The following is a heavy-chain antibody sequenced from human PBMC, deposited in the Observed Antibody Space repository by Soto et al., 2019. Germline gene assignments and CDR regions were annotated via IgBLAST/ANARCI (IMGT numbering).Heavy chain of an antibody. Sequence: PGGSLRLSCAASGFTFSSYWMQWARQAPGKGLVWVSRINGDGSSTNYADSVKGRFTISRDNTKNTLYLQMNSLRAEDTAVYYCARGRQYGYYVDYWGQGTLVTVSS. CDR1: GFTFSSYW. V-gene: IGHV3-74*01. CDR3: ARGRQYGYYVDY. CDR2: INGDGSST. D-gene: IGHD3-10*01. J-gene: IGHJ4*02.